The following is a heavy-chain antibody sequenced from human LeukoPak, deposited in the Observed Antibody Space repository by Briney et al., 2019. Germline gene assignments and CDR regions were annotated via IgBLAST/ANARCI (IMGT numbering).Heavy chain of an antibody. CDR3: ARHVVVINAFDI. CDR2: ISSSSSYI. D-gene: IGHD3-22*01. J-gene: IGHJ3*02. Sequence: GGSLRLSCAASGFTFSSYSMNWGRQAPGKGLGLVSSISSSSSYIYYADSVKGRFTISRDNAKNSLYLQMNSLRAEDTAVYYCARHVVVINAFDIWGQGTMVTVSS. V-gene: IGHV3-21*01. CDR1: GFTFSSYS.